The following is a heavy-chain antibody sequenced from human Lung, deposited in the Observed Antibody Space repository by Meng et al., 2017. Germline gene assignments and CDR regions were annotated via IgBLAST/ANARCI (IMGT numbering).Heavy chain of an antibody. CDR3: ARFDISSSGRGDY. J-gene: IGHJ4*02. CDR2: IFHSGST. V-gene: IGHV4-4*02. D-gene: IGHD1-26*01. Sequence: VQLQESGPGLVKPSGTLSLTCAVSGGSITSSTWWSWVRHTPGKGLEWFGEIFHSGSTNYNPPLESRVTISVDKSKNQFSLKVYSVTAADTATYYCARFDISSSGRGDYWGQGILVTVSS. CDR1: GGSITSSTW.